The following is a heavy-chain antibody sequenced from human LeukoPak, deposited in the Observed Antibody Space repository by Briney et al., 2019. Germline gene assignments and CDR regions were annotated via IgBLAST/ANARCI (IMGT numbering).Heavy chain of an antibody. CDR2: IYYSGST. Sequence: SETLSLTCTVSGGSISSSTYYWGWIRQPPGKGLEWIGSIYYSGSTYYNPSLKSRVTISVDTSKNQFSLRLSSVTAADTAIYYCARVHRSITMVRGVIANWFDPWGQGTLVTVSS. CDR1: GGSISSSTYY. J-gene: IGHJ5*02. V-gene: IGHV4-39*07. CDR3: ARVHRSITMVRGVIANWFDP. D-gene: IGHD3-10*01.